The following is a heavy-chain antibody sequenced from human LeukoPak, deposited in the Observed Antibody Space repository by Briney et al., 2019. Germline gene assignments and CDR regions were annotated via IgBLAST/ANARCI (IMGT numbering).Heavy chain of an antibody. CDR3: ARDLGIVVVPAAILGTEYYFDY. CDR2: INPNSGGT. CDR1: GYTFTGYY. D-gene: IGHD2-2*02. Sequence: ASLKVSCKASGYTFTGYYMHWVRQAPGQGLEWMGWINPNSGGTNYAQKFQGRVTMTRDTSTSTVYMELSSLRSEDTAVYYCARDLGIVVVPAAILGTEYYFDYWGQGTLVTVSS. V-gene: IGHV1-2*02. J-gene: IGHJ4*02.